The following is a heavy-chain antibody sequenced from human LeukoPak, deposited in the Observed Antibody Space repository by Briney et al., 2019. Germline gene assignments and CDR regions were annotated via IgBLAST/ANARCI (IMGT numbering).Heavy chain of an antibody. CDR3: ARSISMIVVVRSRLDGLHI. CDR1: GYTFTNYY. D-gene: IGHD3-22*01. V-gene: IGHV1-46*01. Sequence: ASVTVSCKSSGYTFTNYYIHWVRQAPGQGLEWMGIINPSAGSTSYPQKFQGWVNMTRDTSTSTVYMELSSLRSEDTAVYYCARSISMIVVVRSRLDGLHIWGQGTMVTVSS. CDR2: INPSAGST. J-gene: IGHJ3*02.